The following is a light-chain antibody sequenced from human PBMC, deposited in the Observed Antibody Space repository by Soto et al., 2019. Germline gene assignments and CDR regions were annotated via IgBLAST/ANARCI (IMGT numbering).Light chain of an antibody. J-gene: IGKJ2*01. CDR3: QQYNKWPPYT. CDR1: QSVSSN. CDR2: GAS. Sequence: EIVMTQSPATLSVSPGERATLSCRASQSVSSNLASYQQKPGQAPRLLIYGASTRATGIPARFSGSGSGTEFTLTISSLQSEDFAVYYCQQYNKWPPYTFGQGTKLEIK. V-gene: IGKV3-15*01.